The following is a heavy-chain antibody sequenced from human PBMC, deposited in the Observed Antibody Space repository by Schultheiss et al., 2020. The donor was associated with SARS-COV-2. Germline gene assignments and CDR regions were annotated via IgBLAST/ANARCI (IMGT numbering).Heavy chain of an antibody. Sequence: GGSLRLSCAASGFTFSSYAMHWVRQAPGKGLEYVSAISSNGGSTYYADSVKGRFTISRDNSKNTLYLQMSSLRAEDTAVYYCVKGRYLTVTALFHYWGHGTLVTVSS. CDR3: VKGRYLTVTALFHY. V-gene: IGHV3-64D*06. CDR2: ISSNGGST. J-gene: IGHJ4*01. CDR1: GFTFSSYA. D-gene: IGHD2-21*02.